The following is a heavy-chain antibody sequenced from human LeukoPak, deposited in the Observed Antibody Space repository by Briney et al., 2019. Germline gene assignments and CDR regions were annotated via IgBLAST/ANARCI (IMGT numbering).Heavy chain of an antibody. CDR1: GYTFISYG. D-gene: IGHD4-17*01. V-gene: IGHV1-18*01. Sequence: ASVKVSCKASGYTFISYGISWVRQAPGQGLEWMGWISAYNGNTNYAQKLQGRVTMTTDTSTSTAYMELRSLRSDDTAVYYCARDFWGSDYGDYGPPDYYYYGMDVWGQGTTVTVSS. CDR2: ISAYNGNT. CDR3: ARDFWGSDYGDYGPPDYYYYGMDV. J-gene: IGHJ6*02.